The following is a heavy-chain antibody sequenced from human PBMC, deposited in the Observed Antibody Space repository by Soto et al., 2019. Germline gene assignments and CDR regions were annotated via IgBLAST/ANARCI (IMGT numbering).Heavy chain of an antibody. J-gene: IGHJ6*02. CDR3: ATLHRFNYFYDSSGYSRPYYYYGIDV. CDR1: GGTFSSYA. V-gene: IGHV1-69*13. D-gene: IGHD3-22*01. Sequence: SVKVSCKASGGTFSSYAISWVRQAPGQGLEWMGGIIPIFGTANYAQKFQGRVTITADESTSTAYMELSSLRSEDTAVYYCATLHRFNYFYDSSGYSRPYYYYGIDVWGQGPTVTVSS. CDR2: IIPIFGTA.